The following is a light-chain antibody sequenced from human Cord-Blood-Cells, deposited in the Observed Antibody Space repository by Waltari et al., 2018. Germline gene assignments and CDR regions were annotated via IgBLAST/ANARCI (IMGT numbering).Light chain of an antibody. CDR1: QSVSSY. V-gene: IGKV3-11*01. CDR2: DAS. J-gene: IGKJ3*01. CDR3: QQRSNWPT. Sequence: EIVLTQSPATLSLSPGERATLSRRASQSVSSYLAWSQQKPGQAPRLIIYDASNMATGIPARFSGSGSGTDFTLTISSLEPEDFAVYYCQQRSNWPTFGPGTKVDIK.